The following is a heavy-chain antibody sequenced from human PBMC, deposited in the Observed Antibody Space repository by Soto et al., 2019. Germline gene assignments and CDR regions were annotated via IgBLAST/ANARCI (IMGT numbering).Heavy chain of an antibody. V-gene: IGHV1-69*01. CDR1: GGTFSSYA. CDR3: ASQTQRTLRFLEWLLYFDY. CDR2: IIPIFGTA. D-gene: IGHD3-3*01. Sequence: QVQLVQSGAEVKKPGSSVKVSCKASGGTFSSYAISWVRQAPGQGLEWMGGIIPIFGTANYAQKFQGRVTITADEATSTAYMELSSLISEDTAVYYCASQTQRTLRFLEWLLYFDYWGQGTLVTVSS. J-gene: IGHJ4*02.